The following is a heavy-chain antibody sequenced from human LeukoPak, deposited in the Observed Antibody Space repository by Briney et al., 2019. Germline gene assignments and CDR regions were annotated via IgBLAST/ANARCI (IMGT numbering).Heavy chain of an antibody. CDR3: ARGGIAVAGTWDY. CDR2: INPNSGGT. Sequence: ASVKVSCKASGYTLTGYYMHWVRQAPGQGLEWMGWINPNSGGTNYAQKFQGRVTMTRDTSISTAYMELSRLRSDDTAVYYCARGGIAVAGTWDYWGQGTLVTVSS. CDR1: GYTLTGYY. J-gene: IGHJ4*02. V-gene: IGHV1-2*02. D-gene: IGHD6-19*01.